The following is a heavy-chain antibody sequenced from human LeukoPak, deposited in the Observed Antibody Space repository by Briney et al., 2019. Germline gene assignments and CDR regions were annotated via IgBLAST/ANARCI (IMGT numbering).Heavy chain of an antibody. CDR2: IYYSGST. CDR3: ARIPELYDSSGYYPGAFDI. CDR1: GVSISSSSYY. Sequence: PSETLSLTCTVSGVSISSSSYYWGWIRQPPGKGLEWIGSIYYSGSTYYNPSLKSRVTISVDTSKNQFSLKLSSVTAADTAVYYCARIPELYDSSGYYPGAFDIWGQGTMVTVSS. V-gene: IGHV4-39*07. J-gene: IGHJ3*02. D-gene: IGHD3-22*01.